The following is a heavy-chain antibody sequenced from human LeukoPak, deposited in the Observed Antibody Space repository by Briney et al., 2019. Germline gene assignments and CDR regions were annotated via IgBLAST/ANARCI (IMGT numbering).Heavy chain of an antibody. D-gene: IGHD5-24*01. CDR2: IIPIFGTA. J-gene: IGHJ3*02. CDR3: ARELREEMAPELETDAFDI. V-gene: IGHV1-69*05. CDR1: GGTFSSYA. Sequence: SVKVSCKASGGTFSSYAISWVRQAPGQGLEWMGGIIPIFGTANYAQKFQGRVTITTDESTSTIYMELRSLRSDDTAVYYCARELREEMAPELETDAFDIWGQGTMVAVSS.